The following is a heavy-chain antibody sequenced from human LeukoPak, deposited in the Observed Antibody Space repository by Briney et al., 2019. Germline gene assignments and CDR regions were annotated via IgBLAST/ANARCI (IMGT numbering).Heavy chain of an antibody. CDR3: AKRGVVIRVILVGFHKEANYFDS. Sequence: PGGSLRLSCAVSGITLSNYGMSWVRQAPGKGLEWVAGISGSGGRTNYADSVKGRFTVSRDNPKNTLYLQMNSLRAEDTAVYSCAKRGVVIRVILVGFHKEANYFDSWGQGALVIVSS. CDR2: ISGSGGRT. D-gene: IGHD3-22*01. CDR1: GITLSNYG. J-gene: IGHJ4*02. V-gene: IGHV3-23*01.